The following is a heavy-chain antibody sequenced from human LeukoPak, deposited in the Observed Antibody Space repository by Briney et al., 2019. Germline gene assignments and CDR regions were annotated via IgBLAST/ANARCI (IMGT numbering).Heavy chain of an antibody. CDR3: ARAGKSMGTYYDSSGYGAFDI. J-gene: IGHJ3*02. CDR2: IYYSGST. CDR1: GGSISSSSYY. D-gene: IGHD3-22*01. Sequence: SETLSLTCTVSGGSISSSSYYWGWIRQPPGKGLEWIGYIYYSGSTNYNPSLKSRVTISVDTSKNQFSLKLSSVTAADTAVYYCARAGKSMGTYYDSSGYGAFDIWGQGTMVTVSS. V-gene: IGHV4-61*05.